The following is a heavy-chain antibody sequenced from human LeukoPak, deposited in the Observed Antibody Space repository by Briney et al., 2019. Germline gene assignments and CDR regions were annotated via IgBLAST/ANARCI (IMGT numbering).Heavy chain of an antibody. V-gene: IGHV1-69*05. D-gene: IGHD1-26*01. CDR3: AAGGATGIIY. CDR2: IIPIFGTA. CDR1: GGTFSSYA. J-gene: IGHJ4*02. Sequence: ASVKVSCTASGGTFSSYAISWVRQAPGQGLEWMGGIIPIFGTANYVQKFQGRVTITRDTSASTAYMELSSLRSEDTAVYYCAAGGATGIIYWGQGTLVTVPS.